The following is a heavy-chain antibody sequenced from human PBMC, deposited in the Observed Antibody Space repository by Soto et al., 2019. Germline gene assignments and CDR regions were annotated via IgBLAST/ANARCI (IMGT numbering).Heavy chain of an antibody. CDR2: IRSKAYGETT. J-gene: IGHJ4*02. CDR1: GFTFGDAA. CDR3: TRGFYNTASYPRLDY. V-gene: IGHV3-49*03. Sequence: PGESLRLSCTTSGFTFGDAAVSWFRQSPGKGLECVGFIRSKAYGETTEYAASVKGRFTISRDDSKSIAYLQMSNLKTEDTAVYYCTRGFYNTASYPRLDYWGQGT. D-gene: IGHD3-10*01.